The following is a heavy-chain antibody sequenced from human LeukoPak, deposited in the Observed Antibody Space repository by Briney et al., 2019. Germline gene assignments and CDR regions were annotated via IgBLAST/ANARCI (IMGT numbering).Heavy chain of an antibody. CDR2: INPNSGGT. D-gene: IGHD1-26*01. Sequence: ASVKVSCKASGYTFTGYYMHWVRQAPGQGLEWMGWINPNSGGTNYPQKFQGRVTITRDTSTSTAYMELRSLRSDDTAVYYCARDSGSPRFDYWGQGTLVTVSS. CDR1: GYTFTGYY. CDR3: ARDSGSPRFDY. J-gene: IGHJ4*02. V-gene: IGHV1-2*02.